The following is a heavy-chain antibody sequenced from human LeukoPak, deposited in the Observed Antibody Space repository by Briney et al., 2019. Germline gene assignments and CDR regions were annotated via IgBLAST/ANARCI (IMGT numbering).Heavy chain of an antibody. CDR1: GGSISSGDYY. Sequence: SQTLSLTCTVSGGSISSGDYYWSWIRQPPGKGLEWIGYIYYSGSTYYNPSLKSRVTISIDTSKNQFSLKLSSVTAADTAVYYCAGTDDFWSGYSLDYWGQGTLVTVSS. CDR3: AGTDDFWSGYSLDY. V-gene: IGHV4-30-4*01. CDR2: IYYSGST. J-gene: IGHJ4*02. D-gene: IGHD3-3*01.